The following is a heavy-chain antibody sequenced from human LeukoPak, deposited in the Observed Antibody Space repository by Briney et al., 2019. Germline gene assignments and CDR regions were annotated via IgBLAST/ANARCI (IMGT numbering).Heavy chain of an antibody. D-gene: IGHD1-1*01. CDR1: GGSISSYY. CDR2: ISYSGST. Sequence: SETLSLTCTVSGGSISSYYWNWIRQPPGKGLEWIGHISYSGSTNYNPSLKSRLTISVDTSKNQFSLKLSSVTAADTAVYYCARNGNWNYVDYWGQGTLVTVSP. CDR3: ARNGNWNYVDY. J-gene: IGHJ4*02. V-gene: IGHV4-59*08.